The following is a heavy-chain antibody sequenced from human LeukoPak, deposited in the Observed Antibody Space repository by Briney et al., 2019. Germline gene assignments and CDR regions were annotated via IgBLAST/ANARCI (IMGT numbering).Heavy chain of an antibody. J-gene: IGHJ3*02. V-gene: IGHV3-7*01. CDR2: IKQDGSEK. CDR1: GFTFSSCW. CDR3: ARDREVAGAFDI. D-gene: IGHD5-12*01. Sequence: PGGSLRLSCAASGFTFSSCWMSWVRQAPGKGLEWVANIKQDGSEKYYVDSVKGRFTISRDNPKNSLYLQMNSLRAEDTAVYYCARDREVAGAFDIWGQGTMVTVSS.